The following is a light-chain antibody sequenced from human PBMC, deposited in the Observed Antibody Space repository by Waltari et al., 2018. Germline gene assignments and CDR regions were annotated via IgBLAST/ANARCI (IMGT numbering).Light chain of an antibody. Sequence: EIVLTQSPGTLSLSPGQRATLSCRASQSVSTYLAWYQQKPGQAPRLLIYDASTRATGIPDRFSGSGSGTDFSLTISRLECEDFAVYYCQKYGTLPATFGQGTKVEI. CDR1: QSVSTY. CDR3: QKYGTLPAT. V-gene: IGKV3-20*01. CDR2: DAS. J-gene: IGKJ1*01.